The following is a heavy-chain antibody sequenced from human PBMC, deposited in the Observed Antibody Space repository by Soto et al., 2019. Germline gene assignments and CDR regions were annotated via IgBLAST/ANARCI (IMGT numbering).Heavy chain of an antibody. D-gene: IGHD3-10*01. CDR2: IYYSGST. J-gene: IGHJ6*03. V-gene: IGHV4-39*01. CDR1: GGSISSSSYY. Sequence: SETLSLTCTVSGGSISSSSYYWGWIRQPPGKGLEWIGSIYYSGSTYYNPSLKSRVTISVDTSKNQFSLKLSSVTAADTAVYYCARRLPAKNYGSGSSYMDVWGKGTTVTVSS. CDR3: ARRLPAKNYGSGSSYMDV.